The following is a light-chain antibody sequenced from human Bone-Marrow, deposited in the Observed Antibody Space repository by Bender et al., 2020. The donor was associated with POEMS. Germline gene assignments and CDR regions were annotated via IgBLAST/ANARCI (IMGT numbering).Light chain of an antibody. J-gene: IGLJ2*01. CDR1: IFAKKY. CDR2: KDT. CDR3: YSATDNSLV. V-gene: IGLV3-27*01. Sequence: SHELTQPSSMSVSPGQTSRISCSGDIFAKKYARWFQQKPGQAPMLVIYKDTERPSGIPERFSASTSGTTATLTITGAQGDDEADYYCYSATDNSLVFGGGTKLTVL.